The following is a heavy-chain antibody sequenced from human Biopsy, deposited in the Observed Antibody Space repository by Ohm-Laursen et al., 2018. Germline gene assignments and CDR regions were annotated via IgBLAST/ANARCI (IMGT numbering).Heavy chain of an antibody. CDR2: VSPNTGNT. D-gene: IGHD1-26*01. CDR1: GYTFTSHD. Sequence: VASVKVSCKVSGYTFTSHDINWVRQATGQGLEWMGWVSPNTGNTVYAQRFQDRVTMTSDTSTGTAYMELTSLTSDDTAVYFCARWETTLGRSLDSWGQGTLVAVSS. V-gene: IGHV1-8*01. J-gene: IGHJ4*02. CDR3: ARWETTLGRSLDS.